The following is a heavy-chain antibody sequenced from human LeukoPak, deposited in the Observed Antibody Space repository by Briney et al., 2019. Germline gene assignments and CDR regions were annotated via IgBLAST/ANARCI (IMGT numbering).Heavy chain of an antibody. CDR3: ARTYSSSARWAFDI. V-gene: IGHV3-74*01. CDR1: GFTFSTYA. Sequence: GGSLRLSCAASGFTFSTYAMNWVRQAPGKGLVWVSRINSDGSSTSYADSVKGRFTISRDNAKNTLYLQMNSLRAEDTAVYYCARTYSSSARWAFDIWGQGTMVTVSS. J-gene: IGHJ3*02. D-gene: IGHD6-13*01. CDR2: INSDGSST.